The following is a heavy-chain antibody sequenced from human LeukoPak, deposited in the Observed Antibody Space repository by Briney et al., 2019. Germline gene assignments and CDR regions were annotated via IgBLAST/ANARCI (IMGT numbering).Heavy chain of an antibody. CDR2: IIPIFGTA. CDR3: ARSFWSGYRFDY. J-gene: IGHJ4*02. D-gene: IGHD3-3*01. Sequence: GASVKVSCKASGGTFSSYAISWVRQAPGQGLEWMGGIIPIFGTANYAQKFQGRVTITTDESTNTAYMELSSLRSEDTAVYYCARSFWSGYRFDYWGQGTLVTVSS. CDR1: GGTFSSYA. V-gene: IGHV1-69*05.